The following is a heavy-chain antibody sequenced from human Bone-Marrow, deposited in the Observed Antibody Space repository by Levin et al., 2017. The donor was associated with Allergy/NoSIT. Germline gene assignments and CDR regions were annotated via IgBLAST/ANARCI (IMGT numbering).Heavy chain of an antibody. J-gene: IGHJ4*02. Sequence: SLKISCAASGFTFDKYAMNWVRQAPGKGLEWISGINWNSANIAYADSVKGRFTISRDNAKNSLYLQLNSLRPEDTALYYCAQGGTTVTTLASLDYWGQGTLVTVSS. D-gene: IGHD4-11*01. CDR1: GFTFDKYA. CDR3: AQGGTTVTTLASLDY. CDR2: INWNSANI. V-gene: IGHV3-9*01.